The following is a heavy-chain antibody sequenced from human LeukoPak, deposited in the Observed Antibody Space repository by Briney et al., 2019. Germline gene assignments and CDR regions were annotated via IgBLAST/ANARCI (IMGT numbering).Heavy chain of an antibody. CDR2: IYHSGST. J-gene: IGHJ4*02. V-gene: IGHV4-38-2*01. Sequence: PSETLSLTCAVSGYSISSGNSWGWIRQPPGKGRDWFGSIYHSGSTYYNPSHKSRVTISVDTSKNQFSLKLSSVTAADTAVYYCARRFGYYYDSSGYPFDYWGQGTLVTVSS. D-gene: IGHD3-22*01. CDR3: ARRFGYYYDSSGYPFDY. CDR1: GYSISSGNS.